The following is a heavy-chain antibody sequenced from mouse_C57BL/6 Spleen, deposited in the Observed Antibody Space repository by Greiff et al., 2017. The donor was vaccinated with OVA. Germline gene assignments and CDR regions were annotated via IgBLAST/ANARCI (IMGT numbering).Heavy chain of an antibody. V-gene: IGHV3-6*01. CDR1: GYSITSGYY. D-gene: IGHD2-5*01. J-gene: IGHJ3*01. CDR3: ARDRYSNYEAWFAY. Sequence: EVKLMESGPGLVKPSQSLSLTCSVTGYSITSGYYWNWIRQFPGNKLEWMGYISYDGSNNYNPSLKNRISITRDTSKNQFFLKLNSVTTEDTATYYCARDRYSNYEAWFAYWGQGTLVTVSA. CDR2: ISYDGSN.